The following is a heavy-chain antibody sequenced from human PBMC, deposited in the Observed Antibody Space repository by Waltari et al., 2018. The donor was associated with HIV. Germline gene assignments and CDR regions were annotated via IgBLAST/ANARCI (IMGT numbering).Heavy chain of an antibody. CDR1: GFTFSNYW. CDR3: VRGSSSWNGVDF. V-gene: IGHV3-74*01. CDR2: INLDGSST. Sequence: EVQLVASGGGLVQPGGSPRLSCAASGFTFSNYWMHWVRQAAGKGLVWVSRINLDGSSTNYAASEKGRFTISRDNAKNTLYMQVNSLRAEDTALYYCVRGSSSWNGVDFWGRGTLVTVSS. D-gene: IGHD6-13*01. J-gene: IGHJ4*02.